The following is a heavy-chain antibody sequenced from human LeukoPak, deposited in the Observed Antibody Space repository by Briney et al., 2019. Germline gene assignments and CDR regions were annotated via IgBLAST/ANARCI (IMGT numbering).Heavy chain of an antibody. Sequence: PGGSLRLSCAASGFTFSSYWMSWVRQAPGKGLEWVANIKQDGSEKYYVDSVKGRFTISRDNAKNSLYLQMNSLRAEDTAVYYCARGRGVYDFWSGSSDHWGQGTLVTVSS. V-gene: IGHV3-7*01. CDR3: ARGRGVYDFWSGSSDH. J-gene: IGHJ5*02. CDR1: GFTFSSYW. D-gene: IGHD3-3*01. CDR2: IKQDGSEK.